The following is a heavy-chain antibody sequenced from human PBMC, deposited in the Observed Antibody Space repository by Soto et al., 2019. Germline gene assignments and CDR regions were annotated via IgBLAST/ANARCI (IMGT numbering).Heavy chain of an antibody. Sequence: SVKVSCKASGGTFSSYAISWVRQSPGQGLEWMGGIIPIFGTANYAQKFQGRVTITADKSTSTAYMELSSLRSEDTAVYYCARGASYYDSSGYADYWGQGTLVTVSS. CDR1: GGTFSSYA. CDR2: IIPIFGTA. J-gene: IGHJ4*02. D-gene: IGHD3-22*01. CDR3: ARGASYYDSSGYADY. V-gene: IGHV1-69*06.